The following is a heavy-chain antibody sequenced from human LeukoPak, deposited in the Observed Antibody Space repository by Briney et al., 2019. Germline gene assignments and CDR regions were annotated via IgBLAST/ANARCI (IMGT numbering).Heavy chain of an antibody. CDR1: GYTFTGYY. Sequence: SVKVSCKASGYTFTGYYMHWVRQAPGQGLEWMGGIIPIFGTANYAQKFQGRVTITTDESTSTAYMELSSLRSEDTAVYYCARDSYGFPNWFDPWGQGTLVTVTS. CDR2: IIPIFGTA. D-gene: IGHD5-18*01. J-gene: IGHJ5*02. CDR3: ARDSYGFPNWFDP. V-gene: IGHV1-69*05.